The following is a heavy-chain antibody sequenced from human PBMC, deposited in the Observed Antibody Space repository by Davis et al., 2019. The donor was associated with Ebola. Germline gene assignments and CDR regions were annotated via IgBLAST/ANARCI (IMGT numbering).Heavy chain of an antibody. CDR3: ARGPRSYFRAGGDDY. J-gene: IGHJ4*02. CDR1: GYSFTSHW. V-gene: IGHV5-51*01. D-gene: IGHD3-10*01. CDR2: IYPGDSDT. Sequence: GESLKISCKGSGYSFTSHWIVWVRQMPGKGLECMGIIYPGDSDTRYSPSFQGQVTISVDKSINTAYLQWSSLKASDTAMYYCARGPRSYFRAGGDDYWGQGTLVSVSS.